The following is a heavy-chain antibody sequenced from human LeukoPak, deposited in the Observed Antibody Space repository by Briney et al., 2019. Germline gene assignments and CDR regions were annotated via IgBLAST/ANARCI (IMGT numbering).Heavy chain of an antibody. D-gene: IGHD2-8*02. CDR1: GGSFSGYY. Sequence: SETLSLTCAVYGGSFSGYYWSWIRQPPGKGLEWIGEINHSGSTNYNPSLKSRVTTSVDTSKNQFSLKLSSVTAADTAVYYCARAPIVLVVYASGGRFDPWGQGTLVTVSS. V-gene: IGHV4-34*01. CDR2: INHSGST. J-gene: IGHJ5*02. CDR3: ARAPIVLVVYASGGRFDP.